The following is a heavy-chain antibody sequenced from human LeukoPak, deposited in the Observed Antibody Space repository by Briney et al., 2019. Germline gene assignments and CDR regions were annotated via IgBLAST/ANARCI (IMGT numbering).Heavy chain of an antibody. Sequence: ASVKVSCKASGGTFSSYAISWVRQAPGQGLEWMRGIIPIFGTANYAQKFQGRVTITTDESTSTAYMELSSLRSEDTAVYYCAIQGYYDSSGYYPGYFQHWGQGTLVTVSP. CDR3: AIQGYYDSSGYYPGYFQH. J-gene: IGHJ1*01. D-gene: IGHD3-22*01. V-gene: IGHV1-69*05. CDR1: GGTFSSYA. CDR2: IIPIFGTA.